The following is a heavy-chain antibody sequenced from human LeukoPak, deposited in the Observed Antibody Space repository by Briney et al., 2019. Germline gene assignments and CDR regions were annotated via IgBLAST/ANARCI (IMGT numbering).Heavy chain of an antibody. CDR3: AAQNSSSSYYYYGMDV. Sequence: SVKVSCKASGGTFSSYAISWVRQAPGQGLEWIGRIIPIFGIANYAQKFQGRVTITADKSTSTAYMELSSLRSEDTAVYYCAAQNSSSSYYYYGMDVWGQGTTVTVSS. CDR1: GGTFSSYA. J-gene: IGHJ6*02. D-gene: IGHD6-6*01. CDR2: IIPIFGIA. V-gene: IGHV1-69*04.